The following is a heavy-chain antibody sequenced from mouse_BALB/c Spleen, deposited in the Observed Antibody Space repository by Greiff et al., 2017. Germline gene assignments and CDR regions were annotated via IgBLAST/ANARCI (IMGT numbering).Heavy chain of an antibody. CDR2: INPSTGYT. J-gene: IGHJ3*01. CDR1: GYTFTSYW. Sequence: QVQLQQSGAELAKPGASVKMSCKASGYTFTSYWMHWVKQRPGQGLEWIGYINPSTGYTEYNQKFKDKATLTADKSSSTAYMQLSSLTSEDSAVYYCARSGATAPFAYWGQGTLVTVSA. D-gene: IGHD1-2*01. CDR3: ARSGATAPFAY. V-gene: IGHV1-7*01.